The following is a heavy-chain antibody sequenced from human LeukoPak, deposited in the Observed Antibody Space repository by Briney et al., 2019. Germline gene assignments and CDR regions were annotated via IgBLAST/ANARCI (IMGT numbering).Heavy chain of an antibody. J-gene: IGHJ5*02. Sequence: PSETLSPTCTVSNGSMSSSSYYWGWIRQSPGKGLEWIGSIYYSGSAYYNPSLKSRVTISVETSKIQFSLKLNSVTAADTAVYYCARHDFSGSYSSFDPWGQGTLVTVSS. V-gene: IGHV4-39*01. CDR2: IYYSGSA. CDR1: NGSMSSSSYY. CDR3: ARHDFSGSYSSFDP. D-gene: IGHD1-26*01.